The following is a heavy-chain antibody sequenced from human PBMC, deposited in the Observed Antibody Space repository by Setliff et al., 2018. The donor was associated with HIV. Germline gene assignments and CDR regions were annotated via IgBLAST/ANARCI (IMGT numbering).Heavy chain of an antibody. Sequence: PSETLSLTCTVSGDSSSSGTFYWNWIRQPAGKGLEWIGRINTSGSTNYNPSLKSRVTISVDKSQNQFSLKLSSVTAADTAVYYCARDFKRYNSPCRFDPWGQGTLVTVSS. CDR2: INTSGST. J-gene: IGHJ5*02. CDR3: ARDFKRYNSPCRFDP. V-gene: IGHV4-61*02. D-gene: IGHD6-13*01. CDR1: GDSSSSGTFY.